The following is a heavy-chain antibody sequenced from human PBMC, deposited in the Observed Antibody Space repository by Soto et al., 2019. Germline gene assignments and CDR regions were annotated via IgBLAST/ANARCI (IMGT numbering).Heavy chain of an antibody. D-gene: IGHD3-22*01. J-gene: IGHJ4*02. V-gene: IGHV4-4*02. CDR3: ARNTDYYDSSGYAFGN. CDR1: GGSISSGRW. CDR2: IYHSGST. Sequence: SETLSLTCAVSGGSISSGRWWSWVRQPPGKGLEWIGEIYHSGSTRYNPSVKSRVTISVDKSNNQFSLKVTSVTAADTAVYYCARNTDYYDSSGYAFGNWGQGTLVTVSS.